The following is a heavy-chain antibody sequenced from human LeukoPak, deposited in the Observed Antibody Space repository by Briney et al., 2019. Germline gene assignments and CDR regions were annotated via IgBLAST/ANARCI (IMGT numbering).Heavy chain of an antibody. D-gene: IGHD2/OR15-2a*01. CDR3: ARGWGLYTYGPMAPKLLLDY. Sequence: GSLRLSCAASGFTFSDYYMSWIRQAPGKGLEWIGEINHSGSTNYNPSLKSRVTISVDTSKNQFSLKLSSVTAADTAVYYCARGWGLYTYGPMAPKLLLDYWGQGTLVTVSS. CDR2: INHSGST. V-gene: IGHV4-34*01. J-gene: IGHJ4*02. CDR1: GFTFSDYY.